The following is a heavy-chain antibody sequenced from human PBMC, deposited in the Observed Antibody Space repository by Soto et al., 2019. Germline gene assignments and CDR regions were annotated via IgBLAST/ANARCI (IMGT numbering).Heavy chain of an antibody. J-gene: IGHJ4*02. V-gene: IGHV4-59*01. D-gene: IGHD3-10*01. CDR1: DGSITSYY. Sequence: QVQLQESGPGLVKPLETLSLTCTVPDGSITSYYWSWVRQPPGKGLEWIGYIYYNGNINYNPSLKSRLTISLDTSKNQFSLRLSSVTAADTAVYYCATGRVYFGSEYWGQGTLVTVSS. CDR3: ATGRVYFGSEY. CDR2: IYYNGNI.